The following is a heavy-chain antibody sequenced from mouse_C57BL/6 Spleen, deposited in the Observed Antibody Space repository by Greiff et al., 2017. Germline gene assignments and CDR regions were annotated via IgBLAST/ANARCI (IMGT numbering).Heavy chain of an antibody. D-gene: IGHD1-1*01. CDR3: ARRGVYEGFAY. V-gene: IGHV5-9*01. CDR2: ISGGGGNT. CDR1: GFTFSSYT. J-gene: IGHJ3*01. Sequence: EVQRVESGGGLVKPGGSLKLSCAASGFTFSSYTMSWVRQTPEKRLEWVATISGGGGNTYYPDSVKGRFTISRDNAKNTLYLQMRSLRSEDTALYYCARRGVYEGFAYWGQGTLVTVSA.